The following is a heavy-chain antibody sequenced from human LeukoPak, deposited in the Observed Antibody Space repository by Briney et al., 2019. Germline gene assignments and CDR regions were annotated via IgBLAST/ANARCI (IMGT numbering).Heavy chain of an antibody. J-gene: IGHJ6*02. CDR2: INHSGST. Sequence: SETLSLTCAVYGGSFSGYYWSWIRQPPGKGLEWIGEINHSGSTSYNPSLKSRVTISVDTSKNQFSLKLSSVTAADTAVYYCATYLRLPTGNYYYYGMDVWGQGTTVTVSS. CDR1: GGSFSGYY. D-gene: IGHD2/OR15-2a*01. V-gene: IGHV4-34*01. CDR3: ATYLRLPTGNYYYYGMDV.